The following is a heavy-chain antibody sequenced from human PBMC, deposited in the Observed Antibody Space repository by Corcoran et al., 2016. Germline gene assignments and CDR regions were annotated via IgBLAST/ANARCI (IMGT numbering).Heavy chain of an antibody. Sequence: QVQLVQSGAEVKKPGASVKVSCKASGYTFTSYAMHWVRQAPGQRLEWMGWINAGNGNTKYSQKFQGRVTITRDTSASTAYMELSSLRSEDTAVYYCSRARDGYSPVDYCGQGTLVTVSS. D-gene: IGHD5-18*01. CDR2: INAGNGNT. CDR1: GYTFTSYA. J-gene: IGHJ4*02. CDR3: SRARDGYSPVDY. V-gene: IGHV1-3*01.